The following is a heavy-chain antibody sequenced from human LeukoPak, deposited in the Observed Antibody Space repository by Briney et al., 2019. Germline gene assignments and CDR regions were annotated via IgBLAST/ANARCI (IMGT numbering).Heavy chain of an antibody. CDR2: ISNNGGYT. V-gene: IGHV3-23*01. CDR3: AKQLGYCSDGSCYFPY. CDR1: KFTFSNYG. J-gene: IGHJ4*02. D-gene: IGHD2-15*01. Sequence: GRSLRLSCTASKFTFSNYGMQWVRQAPGKGLEWVSAISNNGGYTYYADSVQGRFTISRDNSKSTLCLQMNSLRAEDTAVYYCAKQLGYCSDGSCYFPYWGQGTLVTVSS.